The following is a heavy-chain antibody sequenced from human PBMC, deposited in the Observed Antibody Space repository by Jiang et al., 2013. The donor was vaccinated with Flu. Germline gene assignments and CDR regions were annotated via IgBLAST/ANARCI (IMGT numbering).Heavy chain of an antibody. CDR3: ARAGTATRGDY. D-gene: IGHD1/OR15-1a*01. CDR2: ISAYNGNT. V-gene: IGHV1-18*01. Sequence: EWMGWISAYNGNTNYAQKLQGRVTMTTDTSTSTAYMELRSLRSDDTAVYYCARAGTATRGDYWGQGTLVTVSS. J-gene: IGHJ4*02.